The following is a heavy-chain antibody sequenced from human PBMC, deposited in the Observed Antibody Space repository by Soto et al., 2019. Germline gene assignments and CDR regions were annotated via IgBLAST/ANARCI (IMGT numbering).Heavy chain of an antibody. CDR3: ASPGERATLYYYGSGPRPYYYGMDV. J-gene: IGHJ6*02. CDR2: IIPIFGTA. V-gene: IGHV1-69*13. D-gene: IGHD3-10*01. CDR1: GGTFSSYA. Sequence: SVKVSCKASGGTFSSYAISWVRQAPGQGLEWMGGIIPIFGTANYAQKFQGRVTITADESTSTAYMELSSLRSEDTAVYYCASPGERATLYYYGSGPRPYYYGMDVWGQGTTVTVS.